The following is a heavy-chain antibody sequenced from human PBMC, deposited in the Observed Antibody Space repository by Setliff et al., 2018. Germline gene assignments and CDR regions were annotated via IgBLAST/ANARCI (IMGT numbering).Heavy chain of an antibody. CDR3: ARGSRGLYDTD. CDR1: GGSFSGYY. CDR2: INHSGST. Sequence: PSETLSLTCAVYGGSFSGYYWSWIRQPPGKGLEWIGEINHSGSTNYNPSLKSRVSISVDTSKNKFSLELSSVTAAETAVYYCARGSRGLYDTDWGQGTLVTVSS. D-gene: IGHD3-22*01. J-gene: IGHJ4*02. V-gene: IGHV4-34*01.